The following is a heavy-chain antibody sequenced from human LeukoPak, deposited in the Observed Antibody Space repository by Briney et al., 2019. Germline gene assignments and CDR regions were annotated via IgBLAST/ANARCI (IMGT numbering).Heavy chain of an antibody. CDR1: GYTFTGYY. Sequence: ASVKVSCKASGYTFTGYYMHWVRQAPGQGLEWMGRINPNSGGTNYAQKFQGRVTMTRDTSISTAYMELSRLRSDDTAVYYCASSSSSWKYYFDYRGQGTLVTVSS. J-gene: IGHJ4*02. CDR3: ASSSSSWKYYFDY. D-gene: IGHD6-13*01. V-gene: IGHV1-2*06. CDR2: INPNSGGT.